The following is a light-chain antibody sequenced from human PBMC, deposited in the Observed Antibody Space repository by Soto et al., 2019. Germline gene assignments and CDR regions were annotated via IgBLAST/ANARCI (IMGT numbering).Light chain of an antibody. V-gene: IGKV1-27*01. CDR3: QKYNSAPRIT. Sequence: DIQMTQCPSSLSASVGDRVTITCRASQGISNYLAWYQQKPGKVPKLLIYAASTLQSGVPSRFSGSGSGTDFTLTISSLQPEDVATYYCQKYNSAPRITFGPGTKVDIK. J-gene: IGKJ3*01. CDR1: QGISNY. CDR2: AAS.